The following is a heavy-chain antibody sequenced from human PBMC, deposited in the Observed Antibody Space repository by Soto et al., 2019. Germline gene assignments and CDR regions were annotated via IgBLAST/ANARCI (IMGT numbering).Heavy chain of an antibody. D-gene: IGHD3-22*01. V-gene: IGHV1-46*01. CDR2: INPSGGTT. CDR1: GYIFTSYY. CDR3: ARAYDSSGYYDAFDI. Sequence: ASVKVSCKASGYIFTSYYIHWVRQAPGQGLEWMALINPSGGTTNYAQKFQGRVTMTRDTSTSTVYMELSSLRSEDTAVYYCARAYDSSGYYDAFDIWGQGTMVTVSS. J-gene: IGHJ3*02.